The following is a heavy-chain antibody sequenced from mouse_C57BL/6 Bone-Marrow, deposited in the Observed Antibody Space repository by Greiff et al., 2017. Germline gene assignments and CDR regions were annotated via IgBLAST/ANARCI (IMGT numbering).Heavy chain of an antibody. CDR1: GYTFTSYW. CDR2: IYPGSGST. CDR3: ARDEYVDWYFDV. Sequence: QVQLQQPGAELVKPGASVKMSCKASGYTFTSYWITWVKQRPGQGLEWIGDIYPGSGSTNYNEKFKSKATLTVDTCSSTAYMQLSSLTSEDTAVYYCARDEYVDWYFDVWGTGTTVTVSS. D-gene: IGHD5-1*01. J-gene: IGHJ1*03. V-gene: IGHV1-55*01.